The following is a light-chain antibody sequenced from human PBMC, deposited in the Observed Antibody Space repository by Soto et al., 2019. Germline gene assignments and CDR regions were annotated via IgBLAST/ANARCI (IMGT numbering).Light chain of an antibody. CDR2: GTT. V-gene: IGLV1-40*01. Sequence: QLVLTQPPSASGTSGQRVTISCSGSSSNIGSNSVSWYQQLPRTAPKFFMYGTTNRPSGVPDRFSGSKSGASAFLAITGLQAEDEADYYCQSYDSSLSVFYVFGTGTKLTVL. CDR1: SSNIGSNS. J-gene: IGLJ1*01. CDR3: QSYDSSLSVFYV.